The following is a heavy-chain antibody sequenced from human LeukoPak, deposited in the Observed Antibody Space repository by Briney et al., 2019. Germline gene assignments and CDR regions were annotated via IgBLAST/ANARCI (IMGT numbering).Heavy chain of an antibody. D-gene: IGHD2/OR15-2a*01. CDR3: ARVFSTPYRDRFDP. CDR1: GYTFIDFY. Sequence: ASVKVSCKASGYTFIDFYNHWVRQAPGQGLEWMGWINPKNGGTNYAQKFQGRVTMTRDTSISTAYMELSRLGSDDTAAYYCARVFSTPYRDRFDPWGRGTLVTVSS. J-gene: IGHJ5*02. CDR2: INPKNGGT. V-gene: IGHV1-2*02.